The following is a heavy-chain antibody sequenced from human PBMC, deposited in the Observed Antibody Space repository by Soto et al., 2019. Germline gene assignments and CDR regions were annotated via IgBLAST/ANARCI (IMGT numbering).Heavy chain of an antibody. D-gene: IGHD3-16*02. Sequence: QAQLVESGGGVVQPGRSLRLSCAASGFTFSSYGMHWVRQAPGKGLEWVAITSYDGYNQYYADSVKGRFTISRDNFKNMLFLQMNSLRVEDTAVYYCAKALGELSPESFDYWGHGIQVTVSS. V-gene: IGHV3-30*18. CDR3: AKALGELSPESFDY. J-gene: IGHJ4*01. CDR1: GFTFSSYG. CDR2: TSYDGYNQ.